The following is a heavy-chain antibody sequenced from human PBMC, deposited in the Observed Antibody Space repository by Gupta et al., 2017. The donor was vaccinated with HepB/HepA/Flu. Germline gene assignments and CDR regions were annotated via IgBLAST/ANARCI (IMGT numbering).Heavy chain of an antibody. D-gene: IGHD3-22*01. J-gene: IGHJ4*02. Sequence: QVQLVQSGAEVKKPGASVKVSCKASGYTFTSYYMHWVRQAPGQGLEWMGIINPSGGSTSYAQKFQGRVTMTRDTSTSTVYMELSSLRSEDTAVYYCATDLGATYYYDSRGYYPFDYWGQGTLVTVSS. V-gene: IGHV1-46*01. CDR3: ATDLGATYYYDSRGYYPFDY. CDR1: GYTFTSYY. CDR2: INPSGGST.